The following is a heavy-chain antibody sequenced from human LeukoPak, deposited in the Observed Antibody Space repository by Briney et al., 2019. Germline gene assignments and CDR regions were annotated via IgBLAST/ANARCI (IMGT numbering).Heavy chain of an antibody. CDR2: ISSSGSTI. D-gene: IGHD4-17*01. Sequence: GGSLRLSCAASGFTFSSYEMNWVRQAPGKGLEWASYISSSGSTIYYADSVKGRFTISRDNSKNTLYLQMNSLRAEDTAVYYCAKVITTTVTTTYYFDYWGQGTLVTVSS. CDR1: GFTFSSYE. V-gene: IGHV3-48*03. CDR3: AKVITTTVTTTYYFDY. J-gene: IGHJ4*02.